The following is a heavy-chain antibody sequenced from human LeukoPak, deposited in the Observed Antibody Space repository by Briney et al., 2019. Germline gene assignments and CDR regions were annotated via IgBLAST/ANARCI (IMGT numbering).Heavy chain of an antibody. V-gene: IGHV4-59*01. D-gene: IGHD3-3*01. CDR3: WRGADFWSRYPDYYIDY. J-gene: IGHJ4*02. Sequence: SETLSLTCTVSGGSISSYYRSWIRQPPGKGLEWIGYIYYSGSTNYNPSLKSRVTILVDTSNNQFSLKLSYVPAADAAVDYLWRGADFWSRYPDYYIDYWGQRWLATVSS. CDR1: GGSISSYY. CDR2: IYYSGST.